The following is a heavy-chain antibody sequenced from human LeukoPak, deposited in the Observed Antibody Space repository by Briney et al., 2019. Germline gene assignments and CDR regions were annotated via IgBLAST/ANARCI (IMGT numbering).Heavy chain of an antibody. J-gene: IGHJ4*02. CDR2: IRYDGSNE. V-gene: IGHV3-33*01. Sequence: PGGSLRLSCAASGFTFSNYGMHWVRQAPGKGLEWVAVIRYDGSNEYYADSVKGRFTISRDNSKNTLYLQMNSPRAEDTAVYYCARGYGGNSGCFDYWGQGTLVTVSS. CDR1: GFTFSNYG. D-gene: IGHD4-23*01. CDR3: ARGYGGNSGCFDY.